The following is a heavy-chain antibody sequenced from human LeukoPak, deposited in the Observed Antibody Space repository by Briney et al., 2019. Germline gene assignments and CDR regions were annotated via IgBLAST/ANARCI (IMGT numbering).Heavy chain of an antibody. CDR3: TTTPGYSSGWYDVDY. J-gene: IGHJ4*02. D-gene: IGHD6-19*01. CDR1: GFTFSNAY. CDR2: IKPKTDGETT. Sequence: PGRSLRLSCAASGFTFSNAYMNWVRQAPGKGLEWVGRIKPKTDGETTEYAAPVKGRFTISRDDSKNTLYLQMNSLQTEDTAVYYCTTTPGYSSGWYDVDYWGQGTLVTVSS. V-gene: IGHV3-15*07.